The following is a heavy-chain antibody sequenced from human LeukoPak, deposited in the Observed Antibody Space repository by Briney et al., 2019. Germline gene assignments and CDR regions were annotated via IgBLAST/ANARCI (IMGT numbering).Heavy chain of an antibody. CDR2: INPNSGGT. J-gene: IGHJ4*02. V-gene: IGHV1-2*02. Sequence: ASVKVSCKASGYTFTGYYMHWVRQAPGQGLVWMGWINPNSGGTNYAQKFQGRVTMTRDTSISTAYMELSRLRSDDTAVYYCARDRDGYNLSGLDYWGQGTLVTVSS. CDR3: ARDRDGYNLSGLDY. D-gene: IGHD5-12*01. CDR1: GYTFTGYY.